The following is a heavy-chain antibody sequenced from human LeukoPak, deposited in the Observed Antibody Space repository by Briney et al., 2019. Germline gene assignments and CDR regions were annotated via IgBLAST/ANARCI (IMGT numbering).Heavy chain of an antibody. J-gene: IGHJ4*02. V-gene: IGHV4-34*01. CDR3: ASGRRGYSYGPGDY. Sequence: SETLSLTXAVYGGSFSGYYWSWIRQPPGKGLEWIGEINHSGGTNYNPSLKSRVTISVDTSKNQFSLKLSSVTAADTAVYYCASGRRGYSYGPGDYWGQGTLVTVSS. D-gene: IGHD5-18*01. CDR2: INHSGGT. CDR1: GGSFSGYY.